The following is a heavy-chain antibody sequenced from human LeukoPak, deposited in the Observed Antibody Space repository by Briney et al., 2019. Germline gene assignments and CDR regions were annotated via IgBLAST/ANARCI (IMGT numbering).Heavy chain of an antibody. Sequence: GGSLRLSCAASGFTFSSYAMSWVRQAPGKGPEWVSAISGSGGSTYYADSVKGRFTISRDNSKNTLYLQMNSLRAEDTAVYYCAKRWGIVVVPAAIGANFDYWGQGTLVTVSS. J-gene: IGHJ4*02. D-gene: IGHD2-2*02. CDR1: GFTFSSYA. CDR2: ISGSGGST. CDR3: AKRWGIVVVPAAIGANFDY. V-gene: IGHV3-23*01.